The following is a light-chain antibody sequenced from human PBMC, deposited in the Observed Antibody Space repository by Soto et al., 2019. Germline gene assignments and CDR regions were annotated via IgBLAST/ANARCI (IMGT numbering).Light chain of an antibody. CDR2: GAS. Sequence: EIVLTQSPGTLSSSPGERVTLSCRASQSVSSSYLAWYQQKPGQAPRLLIYGASSRATGISDRFSGSGSGTDFTLTISRLEPEDFAVYYCQQYGSSLSITFGQGTRLENK. CDR3: QQYGSSLSIT. CDR1: QSVSSSY. V-gene: IGKV3-20*01. J-gene: IGKJ5*01.